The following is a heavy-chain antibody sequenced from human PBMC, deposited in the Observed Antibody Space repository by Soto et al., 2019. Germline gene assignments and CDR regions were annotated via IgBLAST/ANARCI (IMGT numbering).Heavy chain of an antibody. V-gene: IGHV3-23*01. CDR1: GFTFSNYA. CDR3: AKDYGSSWYWYFDL. CDR2: ISGSGGST. D-gene: IGHD6-13*01. Sequence: EVQLLESGGGLVQPGGSLRLSCTASGFTFSNYAMSWVRQAPGKGLEWVSAISGSGGSTYYADSVKGRFTISRDHSKNTVYLQMNSLRAEDTAVYYCAKDYGSSWYWYFDLWGRGTLVTVSS. J-gene: IGHJ2*01.